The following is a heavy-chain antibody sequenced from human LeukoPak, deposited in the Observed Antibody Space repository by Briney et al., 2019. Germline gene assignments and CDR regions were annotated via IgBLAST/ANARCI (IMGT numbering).Heavy chain of an antibody. V-gene: IGHV3-23*01. CDR1: GFTFSSYG. D-gene: IGHD5-24*01. CDR2: ISGSGGST. CDR3: AKNDAVEMATIPLDY. J-gene: IGHJ4*02. Sequence: GGSLRLSCAASGFTFSSYGMSWVRQAPGKGLGWVSAISGSGGSTYYADPVKGRFTISRDNSKNTLYLQMNSLRAEDTAVYYCAKNDAVEMATIPLDYWGQGTLVTVSS.